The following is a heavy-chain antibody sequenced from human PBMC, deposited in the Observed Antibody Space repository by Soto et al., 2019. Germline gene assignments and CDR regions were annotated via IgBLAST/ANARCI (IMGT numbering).Heavy chain of an antibody. D-gene: IGHD4-17*01. V-gene: IGHV3-30*18. CDR3: AKDRLAPHYGVTSAVDY. Sequence: QVQLVESGGGVVQPGRSLRLSCAASGFTFSSYGMHWVRQAPGKGLEWVAVISYDGSNKYYADSVKGRFTISRDNSKNTLYLQMNSLRAEDTAVYYCAKDRLAPHYGVTSAVDYWGQGTLVTVSS. J-gene: IGHJ4*02. CDR1: GFTFSSYG. CDR2: ISYDGSNK.